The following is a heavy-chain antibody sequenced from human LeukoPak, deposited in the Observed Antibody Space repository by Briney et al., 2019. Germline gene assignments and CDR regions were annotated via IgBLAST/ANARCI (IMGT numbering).Heavy chain of an antibody. Sequence: GGSLRLSCAASGFTFSNYGIHWVRQAPGKGLEWVAVISSDGSDKHYAASVKGRFTISRDNSKNTLYLQMNSLRAEDTATYYCAREGHYDILTGYSPLEYYYYYMDVWGKGTTVTVS. D-gene: IGHD3-9*01. J-gene: IGHJ6*03. CDR3: AREGHYDILTGYSPLEYYYYYMDV. CDR1: GFTFSNYG. CDR2: ISSDGSDK. V-gene: IGHV3-30*04.